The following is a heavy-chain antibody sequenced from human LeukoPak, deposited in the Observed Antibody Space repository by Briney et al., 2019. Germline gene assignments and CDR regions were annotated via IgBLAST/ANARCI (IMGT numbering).Heavy chain of an antibody. V-gene: IGHV3-74*01. D-gene: IGHD3/OR15-3a*01. CDR3: ARGGLGAVDY. CDR2: INNDGRVT. J-gene: IGHJ4*02. Sequence: GGSLRLSCAASGFTFSSHWIHWVRQAPGKGLVWVSSINNDGRVTSYADSVKGRFTISRDNAKNTLYLQMNTLRAEDTAMYYCARGGLGAVDYWGPGTLVTVSS. CDR1: GFTFSSHW.